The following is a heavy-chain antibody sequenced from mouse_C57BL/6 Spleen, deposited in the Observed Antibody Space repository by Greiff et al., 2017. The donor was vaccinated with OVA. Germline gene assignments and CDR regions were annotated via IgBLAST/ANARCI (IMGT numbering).Heavy chain of an antibody. CDR2: FYPGSGSI. V-gene: IGHV1-62-2*01. CDR1: GYTFTAYT. Sequence: QVQLQQSGAELVKPGASVKLSCKASGYTFTAYTIHWVKQRSGQGLEWIGRFYPGSGSIKYNEKFKDKATLTVDKSSSTVYMELSRLTSDASAGYICERHEGQGTGTYWGQGTTLTVST. J-gene: IGHJ2*01. CDR3: ERHEGQGTGTY. D-gene: IGHD4-1*01.